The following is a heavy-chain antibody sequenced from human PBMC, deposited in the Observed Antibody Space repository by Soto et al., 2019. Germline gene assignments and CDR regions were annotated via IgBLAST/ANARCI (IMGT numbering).Heavy chain of an antibody. CDR2: IKSKTDGGTT. D-gene: IGHD6-13*01. CDR1: GFTFTNAW. Sequence: GGSLRLSCAASGFTFTNAWMNWVRQAPGKGLKWVGRIKSKTDGGTTDYAAPVKGRFTISRDDSKNTLYLQMNSLKTEDTAVYYCITAYSTSWEGAFDLWGQGTMVTVSS. V-gene: IGHV3-15*07. J-gene: IGHJ3*01. CDR3: ITAYSTSWEGAFDL.